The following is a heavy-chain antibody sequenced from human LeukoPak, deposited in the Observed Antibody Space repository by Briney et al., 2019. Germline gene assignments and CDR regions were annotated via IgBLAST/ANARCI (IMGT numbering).Heavy chain of an antibody. CDR2: IYYSGST. J-gene: IGHJ4*02. Sequence: SETLSLTCTVSGGSISSYYRSWIRQPPGKGLEWIGYIYYSGSTNYNPSLKSRVTISVDTSKNQFSLKLSSVTAADTAVYYCARVGGYNSPFVYWGQGTLVTVSS. D-gene: IGHD5-24*01. CDR3: ARVGGYNSPFVY. V-gene: IGHV4-59*01. CDR1: GGSISSYY.